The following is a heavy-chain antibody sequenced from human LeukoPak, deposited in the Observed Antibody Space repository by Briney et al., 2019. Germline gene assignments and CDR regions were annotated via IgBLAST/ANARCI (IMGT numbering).Heavy chain of an antibody. CDR2: ISSSGSTI. D-gene: IGHD6-19*01. Sequence: GGSLRLSCAASGFTFSDYYMSWIRQAPGKGLEWVSYISSSGSTIYYADSVKGRFTISRDNAKNSLYLQMNSLRAEDTAVYYCARDIAVAVPQDAFDIWGQGTMVTVSS. CDR3: ARDIAVAVPQDAFDI. CDR1: GFTFSDYY. V-gene: IGHV3-11*04. J-gene: IGHJ3*02.